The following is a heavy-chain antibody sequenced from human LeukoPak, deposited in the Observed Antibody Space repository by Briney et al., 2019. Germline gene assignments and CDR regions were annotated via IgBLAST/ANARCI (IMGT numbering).Heavy chain of an antibody. CDR3: ARIHNYNYCSGGTCYSGPFDY. J-gene: IGHJ4*02. V-gene: IGHV3-30*04. CDR1: GFTFSSYA. Sequence: PGGSLRLPCAASGFTFSSYAMHWVRQAPGKGLEWVAVISYDGSNKYYADSVKGRFTISRDNSKNTLYLQMNSLRAEDTAVYYCARIHNYNYCSGGTCYSGPFDYWGQGTLVTVSS. D-gene: IGHD2-15*01. CDR2: ISYDGSNK.